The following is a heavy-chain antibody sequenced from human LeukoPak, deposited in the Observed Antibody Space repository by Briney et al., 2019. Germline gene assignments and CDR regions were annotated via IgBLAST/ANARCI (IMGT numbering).Heavy chain of an antibody. D-gene: IGHD1-26*01. CDR2: IYYSGST. J-gene: IGHJ5*02. Sequence: SETLSLTCTVSGGSISGSSYYWGWIRQPPGKGLEWIGSIYYSGSTYYNPSLKSRVTISVDTSKNQFSLKLSSVTAADTAVYYCARLRVVSVGEFDPWGQGTLVTVSS. V-gene: IGHV4-39*01. CDR1: GGSISGSSYY. CDR3: ARLRVVSVGEFDP.